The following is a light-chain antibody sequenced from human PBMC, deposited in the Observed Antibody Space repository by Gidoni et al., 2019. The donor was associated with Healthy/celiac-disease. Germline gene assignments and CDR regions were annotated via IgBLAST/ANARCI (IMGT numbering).Light chain of an antibody. Sequence: SYVLTQPPSVSVDQGKTARITCGGNNIGSKSVHWYQQKPVQSPVLVIYYDSDRPSGIPDRFSVSNSGNTSTLTIIMVEAVEEADYYCQVLDSSSDHWVFCGGTKLTVL. CDR3: QVLDSSSDHWV. CDR2: YDS. CDR1: NIGSKS. J-gene: IGLJ3*02. V-gene: IGLV3-21*04.